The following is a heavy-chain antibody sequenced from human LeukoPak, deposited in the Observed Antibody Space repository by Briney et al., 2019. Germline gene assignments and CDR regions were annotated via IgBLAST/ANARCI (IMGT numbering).Heavy chain of an antibody. D-gene: IGHD4-17*01. V-gene: IGHV1-69*13. CDR2: IIPIFGTA. CDR3: ARDYGDEHNWFDP. Sequence: ASVTVSCKASGGTFSSYAISWVRQAPGQGLEWMGGIIPIFGTANYAQKFQGRVTITADESTSTAYMELSSLRSEDTAVYYCARDYGDEHNWFDPWGQGTLVTVSS. J-gene: IGHJ5*02. CDR1: GGTFSSYA.